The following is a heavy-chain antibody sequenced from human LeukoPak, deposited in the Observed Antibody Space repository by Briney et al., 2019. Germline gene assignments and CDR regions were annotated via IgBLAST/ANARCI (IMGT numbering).Heavy chain of an antibody. J-gene: IGHJ5*02. CDR3: AREKCISSAIDL. D-gene: IGHD6-6*01. Sequence: TSETLSLTCSVSVGSISSYYSSWIWQPPRKGLECIWNIYYNGSTNYNPSLQSRVTMSVDTSKTQFSLKLSSVTAADSAVYYCAREKCISSAIDLCGQGTLVTVSS. CDR2: IYYNGST. CDR1: VGSISSYY. V-gene: IGHV4-59*01.